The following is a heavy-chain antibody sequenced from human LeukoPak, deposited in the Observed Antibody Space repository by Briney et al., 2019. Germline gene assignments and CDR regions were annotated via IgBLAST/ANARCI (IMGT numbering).Heavy chain of an antibody. J-gene: IGHJ4*02. Sequence: TLSLTCTVSGGSISSGGYYWNWIRQHPGKGLEWIGYIYYSGSTYYNPSLKSRVTISIDTSKKQFSLKLSSVTAADTAVYYCARAPDILAGEYYFDYWGQGTLVTVSS. CDR1: GGSISSGGYY. CDR2: IYYSGST. D-gene: IGHD3-9*01. CDR3: ARAPDILAGEYYFDY. V-gene: IGHV4-31*03.